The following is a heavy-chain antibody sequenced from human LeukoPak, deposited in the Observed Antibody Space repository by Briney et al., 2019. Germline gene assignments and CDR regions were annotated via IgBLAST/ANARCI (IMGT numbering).Heavy chain of an antibody. Sequence: SQTLSLTCTVSGGSISSGDYYWSWIRQPPGMDLVGMGYIYYSGSNYDNPSLESGATITVDTSKNEFSLKRSSVTAADAAVYYCARHSSGFDYWGQGTLVTVSS. CDR3: ARHSSGFDY. CDR2: IYYSGSN. D-gene: IGHD3-22*01. J-gene: IGHJ4*02. CDR1: GGSISSGDYY. V-gene: IGHV4-30-4*01.